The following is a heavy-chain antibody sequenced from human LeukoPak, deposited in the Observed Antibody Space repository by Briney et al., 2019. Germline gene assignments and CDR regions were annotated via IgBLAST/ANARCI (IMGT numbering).Heavy chain of an antibody. V-gene: IGHV3-7*01. CDR1: GFTFSRYW. J-gene: IGHJ4*02. Sequence: GGSLRLSCAASGFTFSRYWMGWARQAPGKGLEWVAKIKQDGSEKYYADSVKGRFTISRDNAKNSLFLQMDSLRVEDTAVYFCARDDPYFFDYWGQGTLVTVSS. CDR2: IKQDGSEK. CDR3: ARDDPYFFDY.